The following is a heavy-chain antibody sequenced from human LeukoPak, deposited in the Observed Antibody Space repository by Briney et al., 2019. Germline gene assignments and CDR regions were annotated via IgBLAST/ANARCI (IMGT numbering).Heavy chain of an antibody. J-gene: IGHJ3*02. Sequence: SETLSLTCAVYGGSFSGYYWSWIRQPPGEGLEWIGEINRSGSTNYNPSLKSRVTISLDTSKNQFSLRVRSVTSADTAAYYCARGNSGYDYAFDIWGQGTMVTVSS. CDR2: INRSGST. D-gene: IGHD5-12*01. CDR3: ARGNSGYDYAFDI. CDR1: GGSFSGYY. V-gene: IGHV4-34*01.